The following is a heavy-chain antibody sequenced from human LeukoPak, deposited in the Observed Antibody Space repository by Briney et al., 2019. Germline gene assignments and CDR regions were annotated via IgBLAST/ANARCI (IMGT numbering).Heavy chain of an antibody. CDR3: TTDWGEEYSSGLYYYYYMDV. CDR1: GFTFSNAW. CDR2: IKSKTDGGTT. V-gene: IGHV3-15*01. D-gene: IGHD3-22*01. Sequence: GGSLRLSCAASASGFTFSNAWMSWVRQAPGKGLEWVGRIKSKTDGGTTDYAAPGKGRFTISRDDSKNTLYLQMNSLKTEDTAVYYCTTDWGEEYSSGLYYYYYMDVWGKGTTVTVSS. J-gene: IGHJ6*03.